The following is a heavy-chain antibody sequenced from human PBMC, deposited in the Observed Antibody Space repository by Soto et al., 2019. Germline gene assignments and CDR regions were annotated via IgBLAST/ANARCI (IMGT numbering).Heavy chain of an antibody. CDR3: ANPVAAAGTNY. D-gene: IGHD6-13*01. J-gene: IGHJ4*02. Sequence: GGSLRLSCAASGFTFSSYSMDWVRQAPGKGLEWVSYISSSSSTTYYADSVKGRFTISRDNAKNTLYLQMNSLRAEDTAVYYCANPVAAAGTNYWGQGTLVTVSS. CDR2: ISSSSSTT. CDR1: GFTFSSYS. V-gene: IGHV3-48*01.